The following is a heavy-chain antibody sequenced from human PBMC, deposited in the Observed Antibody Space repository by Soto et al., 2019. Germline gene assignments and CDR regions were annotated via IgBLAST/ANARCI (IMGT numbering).Heavy chain of an antibody. Sequence: EVQLVESGGGLVQPGRSLRLSCAASGFTFDDYAMHWVRQAPGKGLEWVSGISWNSGSIGYADSVKGRFTISRDNAKNSLYLQMNSLRAEDTALYYCAKSGTSVYPKYYFDYWGQGTLVTVSS. D-gene: IGHD5-12*01. CDR3: AKSGTSVYPKYYFDY. J-gene: IGHJ4*02. V-gene: IGHV3-9*01. CDR1: GFTFDDYA. CDR2: ISWNSGSI.